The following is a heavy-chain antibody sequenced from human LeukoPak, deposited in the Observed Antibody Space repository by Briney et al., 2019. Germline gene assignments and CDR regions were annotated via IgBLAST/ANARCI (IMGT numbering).Heavy chain of an antibody. V-gene: IGHV4-59*08. J-gene: IGHJ4*02. Sequence: PSETLSLTCTVSGGSISGYYWSWIRQPPGKGLEWIGYIYYSGSTNYNPSLKSRVTISVDTSKNQFSLKLSSVTAADTAVYYCARHRYGSATDYWGQGTLVTVSS. CDR3: ARHRYGSATDY. CDR1: GGSISGYY. D-gene: IGHD3-10*01. CDR2: IYYSGST.